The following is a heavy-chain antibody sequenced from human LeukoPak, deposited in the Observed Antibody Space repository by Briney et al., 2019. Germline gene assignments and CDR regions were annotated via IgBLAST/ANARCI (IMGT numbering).Heavy chain of an antibody. CDR3: ARDSLAGAFFEY. D-gene: IGHD6-13*01. CDR1: GFTFSSYC. V-gene: IGHV3-7*01. Sequence: GGSLRLSCAASGFTFSSYCMSWVRQAPGKGLEWVAKINEDGSDKYYVDSVKGRFTISRDNAKNSLYLQMNSLRAEDTAVYVYYCARDSLAGAFFEYWGQGTLVTVSS. CDR2: INEDGSDK. J-gene: IGHJ4*02.